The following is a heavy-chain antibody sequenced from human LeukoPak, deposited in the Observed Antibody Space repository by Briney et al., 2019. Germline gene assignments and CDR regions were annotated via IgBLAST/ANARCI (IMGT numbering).Heavy chain of an antibody. CDR1: GGSITSYY. CDR3: ARQVYGIAAAGAPGWFDP. J-gene: IGHJ5*02. CDR2: IYYSGST. Sequence: SETLSLTCTVSGGSITSYYWSWIRQPPGKGLEWIGSIYYSGSTYYNPSLKSRVTISVDTSKNQFSLKLSSVTAADTAVYYCARQVYGIAAAGAPGWFDPWGQGTLVTVSS. V-gene: IGHV4-39*01. D-gene: IGHD6-13*01.